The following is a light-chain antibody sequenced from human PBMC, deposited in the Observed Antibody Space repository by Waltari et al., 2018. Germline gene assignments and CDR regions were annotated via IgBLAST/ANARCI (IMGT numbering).Light chain of an antibody. V-gene: IGLV1-44*01. Sequence: SVLTQPPSASGTPGQRVIISCSGSSSIIGSDTVNWYQQLPGTAPRLLIYSTNQRPSGVPDRFSGSKSGTSAFLAISGLQSEDESDYYCAAWDGSQFARVFGGGTKLSVL. CDR2: STN. CDR1: SSIIGSDT. J-gene: IGLJ3*02. CDR3: AAWDGSQFARV.